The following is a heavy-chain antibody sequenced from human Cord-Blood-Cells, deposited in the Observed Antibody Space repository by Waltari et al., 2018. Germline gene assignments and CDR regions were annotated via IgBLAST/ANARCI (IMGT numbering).Heavy chain of an antibody. CDR3: ARGRNYYYYYMDV. CDR1: GFTFSSYS. V-gene: IGHV3-21*01. Sequence: EVQLVESGGGLVKPGGSLRLACAASGFTFSSYSMNWVRQAPVKGLEWVSSISSSSSYIYYADSVKGRFTISRDNAKNSLYLQMNSLRAEDTAVYYCARGRNYYYYYMDVWGKGTTVTVSS. J-gene: IGHJ6*03. D-gene: IGHD3-10*01. CDR2: ISSSSSYI.